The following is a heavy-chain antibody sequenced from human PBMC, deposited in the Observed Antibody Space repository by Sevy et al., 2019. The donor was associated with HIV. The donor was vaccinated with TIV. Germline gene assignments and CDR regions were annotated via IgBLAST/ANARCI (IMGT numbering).Heavy chain of an antibody. CDR2: ISYDGSSK. CDR1: GFTFSSIA. CDR3: AILGVDCVSTNCYGMRSLSFDF. Sequence: GESLKISCAASGFTFSSIAMHWVRQAPGKGLEWVAVISYDGSSKYYPDSVKGRFTISRDNAKNTLYLQMNRLRPEDTAVYFCAILGVDCVSTNCYGMRSLSFDFWGQGTLVTVSS. V-gene: IGHV3-30-3*01. D-gene: IGHD2-2*01. J-gene: IGHJ4*02.